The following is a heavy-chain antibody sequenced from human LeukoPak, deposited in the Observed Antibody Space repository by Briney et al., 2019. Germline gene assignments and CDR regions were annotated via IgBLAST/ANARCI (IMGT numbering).Heavy chain of an antibody. D-gene: IGHD6-13*01. V-gene: IGHV3-23*01. CDR1: GFTFSSYA. J-gene: IGHJ2*01. CDR2: ISGSGGST. CDR3: TKDRTSTWTPNWYFDL. Sequence: PGGSLRLSCAASGFTFSSYAMSWVRQAPGKGLEWVSAISGSGGSTYYADSVKGRFTISRDNSKNTLYLQMSSLRGEDTAIYSCTKDRTSTWTPNWYFDLWGRGTLVTVSS.